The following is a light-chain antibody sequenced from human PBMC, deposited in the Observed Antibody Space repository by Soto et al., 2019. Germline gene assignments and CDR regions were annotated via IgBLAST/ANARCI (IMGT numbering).Light chain of an antibody. CDR2: GAS. CDR1: QSLASI. CDR3: QEYNSWPRT. Sequence: IAMTQSLASLSVSPGERATLSCRASQSLASILAWYQQKAGQARRLLIYGASSRATGIPARFSGSGSGTEFTLTISILLSVEFAVYYCQEYNSWPRTFG. J-gene: IGKJ1*01. V-gene: IGKV3-15*01.